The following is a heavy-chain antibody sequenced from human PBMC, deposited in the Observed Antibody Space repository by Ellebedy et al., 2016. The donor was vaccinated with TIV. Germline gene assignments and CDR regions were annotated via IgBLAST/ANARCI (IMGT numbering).Heavy chain of an antibody. D-gene: IGHD1-14*01. CDR2: ISSTSSAI. CDR1: GFPFSQFG. J-gene: IGHJ4*02. Sequence: GGSLRLSCAGSGFPFSQFGMNWVRQAPGKGLEWVSFISSTSSAINYADSVKGRFTISSDNAKNSLYLLMNSLRAEDTAVYYCARKEPAGLPLDYWGQGTLVTVSS. CDR3: ARKEPAGLPLDY. V-gene: IGHV3-21*05.